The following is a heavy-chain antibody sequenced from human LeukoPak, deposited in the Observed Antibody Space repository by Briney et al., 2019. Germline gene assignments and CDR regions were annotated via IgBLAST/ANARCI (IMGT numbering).Heavy chain of an antibody. CDR2: FDPEDGET. CDR1: GYTLTELS. J-gene: IGHJ2*01. Sequence: GASVKVSCKVSGYTLTELSMHWVRQAPGKGLEWMGGFDPEDGETIYAQKFQGRVTMTEDTSTDTAYMELSSLRSEDTAVYYCPTDGFSSGYSGVWYFDLWGRGTLVTVSS. D-gene: IGHD3-22*01. V-gene: IGHV1-24*01. CDR3: PTDGFSSGYSGVWYFDL.